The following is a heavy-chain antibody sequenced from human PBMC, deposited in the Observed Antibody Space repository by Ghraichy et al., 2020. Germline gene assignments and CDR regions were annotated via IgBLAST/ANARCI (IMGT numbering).Heavy chain of an antibody. Sequence: GGSLRLSCAASGFTFSDYYMSWIRQAPGKGLEWVSYISSSSSYTNYADSVKGRFTISRDNAKNSLYLQMNSLRAEDTAVYYCARCGYDSSGYYYYDYWGQGTLVTVSS. D-gene: IGHD3-22*01. CDR1: GFTFSDYY. CDR2: ISSSSSYT. J-gene: IGHJ4*02. CDR3: ARCGYDSSGYYYYDY. V-gene: IGHV3-11*06.